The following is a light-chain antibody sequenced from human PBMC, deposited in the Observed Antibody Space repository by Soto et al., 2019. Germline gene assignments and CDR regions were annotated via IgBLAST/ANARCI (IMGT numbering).Light chain of an antibody. CDR2: DVS. V-gene: IGLV2-14*03. J-gene: IGLJ2*01. CDR3: SSYTNSRTLV. CDR1: SSDVGGYKS. Sequence: QSALTQPASVSGSPGQSITISCTGSSSDVGGYKSVSWYQQHPGKAPKLIIYDVSNRPSGVSNRFSGSKSGNTASLTISGLQAEDEADYYCSSYTNSRTLVFGGGTKLTVL.